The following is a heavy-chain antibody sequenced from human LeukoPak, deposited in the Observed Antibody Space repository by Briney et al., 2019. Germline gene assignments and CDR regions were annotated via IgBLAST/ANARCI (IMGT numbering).Heavy chain of an antibody. V-gene: IGHV3-21*01. Sequence: GGSLRLSCVAYGFNFGDFSMNWVRQAPGKGLDWVSGISATSSYMYYGDSVKGRFTVSRDNAKNSLYLQMNSLRAEDSAVYYCARDGNMGAEIDYWGQGTLVTVSS. CDR3: ARDGNMGAEIDY. D-gene: IGHD1-26*01. CDR1: GFNFGDFS. CDR2: ISATSSYM. J-gene: IGHJ4*02.